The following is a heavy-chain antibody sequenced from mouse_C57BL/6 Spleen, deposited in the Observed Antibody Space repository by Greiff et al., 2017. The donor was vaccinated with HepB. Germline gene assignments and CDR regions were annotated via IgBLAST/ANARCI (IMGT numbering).Heavy chain of an antibody. CDR3: AREGLSYGKGTYYAMDY. CDR1: GYTFTSYG. Sequence: VQLVESGAELARPGASVKLSCKASGYTFTSYGISWVKQRTGQGLEWIGEIYPRSGNTYYNEKFKGKATLTADKSSSTAYMELRSLTSEDSSVYFCAREGLSYGKGTYYAMDYWGQGTSVTVSS. D-gene: IGHD2-1*01. J-gene: IGHJ4*01. V-gene: IGHV1-81*01. CDR2: IYPRSGNT.